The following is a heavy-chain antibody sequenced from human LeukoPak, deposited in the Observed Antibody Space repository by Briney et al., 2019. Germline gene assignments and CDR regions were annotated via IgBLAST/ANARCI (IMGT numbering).Heavy chain of an antibody. V-gene: IGHV4-39*07. D-gene: IGHD6-19*01. Sequence: SQTLSLTCTVSGGSISSGSYYWGWIRQPPGKGLEWIGSIYHSGSTYYNPSLKSRVTISVDTSKNQFSLKLSSVTAADTAVYYCARGKSSGWSFDYWGQGTLVTVSS. J-gene: IGHJ4*02. CDR2: IYHSGST. CDR1: GGSISSGSYY. CDR3: ARGKSSGWSFDY.